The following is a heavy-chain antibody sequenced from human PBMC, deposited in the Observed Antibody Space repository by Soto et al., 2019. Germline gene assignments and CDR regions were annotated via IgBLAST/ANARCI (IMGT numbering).Heavy chain of an antibody. CDR2: IYYSGST. Sequence: SETLSLTCTVSGGSISSGDYYWSWIRQPPGKGLEWIGYIYYSGSTYYNPSLKSXVXTXXXTXXXHFSLKLSSVTAADTAVYYCARDSGDGGYYGMDVWGQGTTVTVSS. V-gene: IGHV4-30-4*01. CDR3: ARDSGDGGYYGMDV. CDR1: GGSISSGDYY. D-gene: IGHD3-10*01. J-gene: IGHJ6*02.